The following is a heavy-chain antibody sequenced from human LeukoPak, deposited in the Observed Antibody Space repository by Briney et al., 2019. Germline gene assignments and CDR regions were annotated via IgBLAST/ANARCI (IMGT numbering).Heavy chain of an antibody. Sequence: GGSLRLSCAASGFTFSGSAMHWVRQASGKGLEWVGRIRSKANSYATAYAASVKGRFTISRDDSKNTAYLQMNSLKTEDTAVYYCAYGDYGDAFDIWGQGTMVTVSS. CDR1: GFTFSGSA. V-gene: IGHV3-73*01. J-gene: IGHJ3*02. D-gene: IGHD4-17*01. CDR2: IRSKANSYAT. CDR3: AYGDYGDAFDI.